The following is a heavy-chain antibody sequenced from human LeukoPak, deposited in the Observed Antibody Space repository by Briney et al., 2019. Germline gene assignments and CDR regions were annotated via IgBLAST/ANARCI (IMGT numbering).Heavy chain of an antibody. J-gene: IGHJ4*02. Sequence: PGRSLRLSCAAPGFTFSSYGMHWVRQAPGKGLEWVAVISYDGSNKYYADSVKGRFTISRDNSKNTLYLQMSSLRGEDTALYYCAKDRGMVGASVRAFDYWGQGTLVTVSS. V-gene: IGHV3-30*18. D-gene: IGHD1-26*01. CDR1: GFTFSSYG. CDR3: AKDRGMVGASVRAFDY. CDR2: ISYDGSNK.